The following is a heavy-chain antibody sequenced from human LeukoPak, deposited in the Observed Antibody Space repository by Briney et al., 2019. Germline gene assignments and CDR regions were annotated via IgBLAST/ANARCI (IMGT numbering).Heavy chain of an antibody. CDR3: ARERDGEYYFDY. J-gene: IGHJ4*02. D-gene: IGHD3-10*01. V-gene: IGHV3-53*01. CDR1: GFTVSSNY. Sequence: PGGSLRLSCAASGFTVSSNYMSWVRQAPGKGLEWVSVIYSGGSTYSADSVKGRFTISRDNSKNTLYLQMNSLRAEDTAVYYCARERDGEYYFDYWGQGTLVTVSS. CDR2: IYSGGST.